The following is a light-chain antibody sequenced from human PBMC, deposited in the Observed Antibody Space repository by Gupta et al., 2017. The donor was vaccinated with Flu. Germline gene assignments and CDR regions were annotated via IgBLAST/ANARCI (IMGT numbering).Light chain of an antibody. Sequence: IVLTQSPVSLSVSPGERVTLSCRASQAIDTTLAWYQHKPGQAPRLLIYGVSRRATGVPARFSGSGSGTDFTLTITSLQSDDFAVYYCQQYKTWPPALTFGGGTKVEI. V-gene: IGKV3-15*01. CDR2: GVS. CDR1: QAIDTT. CDR3: QQYKTWPPALT. J-gene: IGKJ4*01.